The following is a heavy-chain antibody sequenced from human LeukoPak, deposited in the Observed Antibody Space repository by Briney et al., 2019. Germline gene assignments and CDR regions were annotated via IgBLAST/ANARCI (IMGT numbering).Heavy chain of an antibody. CDR2: IYYSGST. J-gene: IGHJ5*02. D-gene: IGHD3-22*01. CDR1: SGSISSSSYY. CDR3: ARPGSIVVSGGWFDP. Sequence: SETLSLTCTVSSGSISSSSYYWGWIRQPPGKGLKWIGSIYYSGSTYYNPSLKSRVTISVDTSKNQSSLKLSSVTAADTAVYYCARPGSIVVSGGWFDPWGQGTLVTVSS. V-gene: IGHV4-39*01.